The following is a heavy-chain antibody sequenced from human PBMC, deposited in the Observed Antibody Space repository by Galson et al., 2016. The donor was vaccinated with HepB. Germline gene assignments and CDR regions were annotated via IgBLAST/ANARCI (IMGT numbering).Heavy chain of an antibody. CDR3: ATSMVSARGYYHYYVDV. D-gene: IGHD2-15*01. Sequence: QSGAEVKKPGASVKVSCKASGYTFTSYGINWVRQAPGQGLEWMGWISGYNGNAYYAQNLQGRITITADESTSTAYMELSSLRFEDTAVYYCATSMVSARGYYHYYVDVWGKGTTVTVSS. CDR1: GYTFTSYG. V-gene: IGHV1-18*04. CDR2: ISGYNGNA. J-gene: IGHJ6*03.